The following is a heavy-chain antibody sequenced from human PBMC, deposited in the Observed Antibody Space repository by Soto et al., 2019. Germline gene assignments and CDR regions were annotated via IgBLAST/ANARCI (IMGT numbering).Heavy chain of an antibody. CDR2: INHSGST. Sequence: KPSETLSLTCAVYGGSFSGYYWSWIRQPPGKGLEWIGEINHSGSTNYNPSLKSRVTISVDTSKNQFSLKLSSVTAADTAVYYCARARYYDSSGYYYWGQGTLVTVSS. CDR1: GGSFSGYY. CDR3: ARARYYDSSGYYY. D-gene: IGHD3-22*01. V-gene: IGHV4-34*01. J-gene: IGHJ4*02.